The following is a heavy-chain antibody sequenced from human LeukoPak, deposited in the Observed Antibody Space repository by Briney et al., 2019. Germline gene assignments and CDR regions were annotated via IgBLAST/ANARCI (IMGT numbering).Heavy chain of an antibody. D-gene: IGHD2-2*01. CDR3: AKLPAANAFDI. Sequence: PGWSLRLSCAASGFTFSSYWMHWVRQAPGKGLVWVSRTNSDGSSTSYADSVKGRFTISRDNAKNTLYLQMNSLRAEDTAVYYCAKLPAANAFDIWGQGTMVTVS. V-gene: IGHV3-74*01. CDR1: GFTFSSYW. J-gene: IGHJ3*02. CDR2: TNSDGSST.